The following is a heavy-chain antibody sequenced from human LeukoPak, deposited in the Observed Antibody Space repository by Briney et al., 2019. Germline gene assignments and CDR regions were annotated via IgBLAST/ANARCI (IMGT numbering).Heavy chain of an antibody. J-gene: IGHJ5*02. CDR3: ARSARRSYYSSGYYYPAWFDP. Sequence: SETLSLTCTVSGGSISSYYWSWIRQPPGKGLEWIGYIYYSGSTNYNPSLKSRVTISVDTSKNQFSLKLSSVTAADTAMYYCARSARRSYYSSGYYYPAWFDPWGQGTLVTVSS. CDR1: GGSISSYY. CDR2: IYYSGST. D-gene: IGHD3-22*01. V-gene: IGHV4-59*01.